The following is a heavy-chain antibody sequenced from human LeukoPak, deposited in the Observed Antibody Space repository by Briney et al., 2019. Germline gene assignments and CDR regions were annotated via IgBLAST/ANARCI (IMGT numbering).Heavy chain of an antibody. CDR3: ARDRSPDYYDSSGYYPH. CDR1: GFTFSSYS. J-gene: IGHJ4*02. Sequence: GGSLRLSCAASGFTFSSYSMNWVRQAPGKGLEWVSSISSSSSYIYYADSVKGRFTISRDNAKNSLYLQMNSLRAEDTAVYYCARDRSPDYYDSSGYYPHWGQGTLLTVSS. D-gene: IGHD3-22*01. CDR2: ISSSSSYI. V-gene: IGHV3-21*01.